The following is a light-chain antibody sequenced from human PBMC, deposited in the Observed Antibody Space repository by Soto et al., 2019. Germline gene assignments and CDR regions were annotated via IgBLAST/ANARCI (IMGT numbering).Light chain of an antibody. V-gene: IGLV2-14*03. J-gene: IGLJ1*01. CDR1: SSDVGGYNY. CDR3: GLYITSTTPSYV. Sequence: QSALAQPASVSGSPGQSITISCTGTSSDVGGYNYVSWYQHHPGKAPKLMIYDVSHRPSGVSNRFSGSKSGNTASLTISALQAEDEADYYCGLYITSTTPSYVFGTGTKVTVL. CDR2: DVS.